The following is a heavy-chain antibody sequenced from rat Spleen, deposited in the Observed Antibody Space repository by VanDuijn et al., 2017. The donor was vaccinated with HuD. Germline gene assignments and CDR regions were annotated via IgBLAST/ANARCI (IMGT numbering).Heavy chain of an antibody. D-gene: IGHD5-1*01. CDR3: TRAPGKGYVMDA. Sequence: QVQLMESGPGLVQPSQTLSLTCTVSGFSLSSNGVSWVRQPPGKGLEWIATISSGGSTYYNSVLKFRLSISRDTSKSQVFLNMNSLQTEDTAIYYCTRAPGKGYVMDAWGQGTAVTVSS. V-gene: IGHV2S12*01. CDR2: ISSGGST. J-gene: IGHJ4*01. CDR1: GFSLSSNG.